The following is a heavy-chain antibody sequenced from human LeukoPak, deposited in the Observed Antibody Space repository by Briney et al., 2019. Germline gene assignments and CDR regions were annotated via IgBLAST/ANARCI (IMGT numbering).Heavy chain of an antibody. CDR1: GFTFSSYW. D-gene: IGHD3-3*01. CDR2: INSDGSST. Sequence: GGSLTRYSAASGFTFSSYWMLWVRHAPGKELVWVSRINSDGSSTSYADSVKGRFTISRANAQNRLYLQIKSLRAEDTAVYYCAVDFWSGYYTYWGQGTLVTVSS. J-gene: IGHJ4*02. CDR3: AVDFWSGYYTY. V-gene: IGHV3-74*01.